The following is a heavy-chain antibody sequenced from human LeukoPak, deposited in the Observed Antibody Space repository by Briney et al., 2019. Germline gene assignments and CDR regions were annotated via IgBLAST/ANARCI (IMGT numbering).Heavy chain of an antibody. D-gene: IGHD2-2*02. CDR1: GYTLTELS. J-gene: IGHJ4*02. CDR2: FDPEDGET. CDR3: ATGRTSMEVYLFHY. V-gene: IGHV1-24*01. Sequence: ASVKVSCKVSGYTLTELSMHWVRQAPGKGLEWMGGFDPEDGETIYAQKFQGRVTMTEDTSTDTAYMELGSLRSEDTAVYYCATGRTSMEVYLFHYWGQGTLVTVSS.